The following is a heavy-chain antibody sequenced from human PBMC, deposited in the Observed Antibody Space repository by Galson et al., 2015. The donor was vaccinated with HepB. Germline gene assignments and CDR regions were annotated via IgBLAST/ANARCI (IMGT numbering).Heavy chain of an antibody. CDR2: IYYTGIT. J-gene: IGHJ4*01. CDR1: GGSLSNYY. Sequence: LSLTCTVSGGSLSNYYWNWIRQSPGKGLEWIGYIYYTGITVYKPSLESRVTLSVDTSKNRVSLKLTSLTAADTAVYYCARGEPIDYWGQEPWSPSPQ. CDR3: ARGEPIDY. D-gene: IGHD1-26*01. V-gene: IGHV4-59*01.